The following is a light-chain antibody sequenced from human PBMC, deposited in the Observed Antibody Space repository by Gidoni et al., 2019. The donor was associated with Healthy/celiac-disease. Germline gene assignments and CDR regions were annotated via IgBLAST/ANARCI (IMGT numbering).Light chain of an antibody. J-gene: IGKJ2*03. V-gene: IGKV3-20*01. CDR3: QQYGSSPYS. CDR1: KSVSSSY. Sequence: ELVLTQSPGTLSLSPGERATLSCMATKSVSSSYLAWYQQKPGQAPRLLIYGASSRATGIPDRFSGSGSGTDFTLTISRLEPEDFAVYYCQQYGSSPYSFGQGTKLEIK. CDR2: GAS.